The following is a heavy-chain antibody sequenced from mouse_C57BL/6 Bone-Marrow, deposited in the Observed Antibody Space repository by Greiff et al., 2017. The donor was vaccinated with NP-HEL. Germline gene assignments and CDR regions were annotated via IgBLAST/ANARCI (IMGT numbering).Heavy chain of an antibody. D-gene: IGHD1-1*01. CDR1: GYTFTSYD. Sequence: QVQLQQSGPELVKPGASVKLSCKASGYTFTSYDINWVKQRPGQGLEWIGWIYPRDGSTKYNEKFKGKATLTADTSSSTAYMELHSLTSADSAVYFGAREWGYYYGSGYVGYYAMDYGGQGTSVTVSA. CDR3: AREWGYYYGSGYVGYYAMDY. J-gene: IGHJ4*01. V-gene: IGHV1-85*01. CDR2: IYPRDGST.